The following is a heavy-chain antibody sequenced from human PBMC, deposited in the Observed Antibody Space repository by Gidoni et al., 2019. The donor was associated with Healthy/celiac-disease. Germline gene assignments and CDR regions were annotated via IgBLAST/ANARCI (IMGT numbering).Heavy chain of an antibody. J-gene: IGHJ5*02. V-gene: IGHV2-70*04. Sequence: QVTLKESGPALVKPTQTLTLTCTFSGFSLSPSGMRVSWIRQPPGKALEWLARIDWDADKFYRTSLKTRLTISKDTSKNQVVLTMTNMDPVDTATYYCARDDNWFDPWGQGTLVTVSS. CDR3: ARDDNWFDP. CDR2: IDWDADK. CDR1: GFSLSPSGMR.